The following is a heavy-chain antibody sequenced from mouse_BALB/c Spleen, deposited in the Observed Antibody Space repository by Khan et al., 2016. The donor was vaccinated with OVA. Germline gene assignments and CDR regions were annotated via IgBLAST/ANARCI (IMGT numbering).Heavy chain of an antibody. J-gene: IGHJ3*01. CDR3: ARRNYCGYTFAY. Sequence: QVRLQQSGAELARPGASVKLSCKASGYTFTDYYINWVKQRTGQGLEWIGEIYPGSGYTYYNEKFKGKATLTADKSSSTAYMQLSSLTSEDSAVFYCARRNYCGYTFAYWGQGTLVTVSA. D-gene: IGHD1-2*01. CDR1: GYTFTDYY. V-gene: IGHV1-77*01. CDR2: IYPGSGYT.